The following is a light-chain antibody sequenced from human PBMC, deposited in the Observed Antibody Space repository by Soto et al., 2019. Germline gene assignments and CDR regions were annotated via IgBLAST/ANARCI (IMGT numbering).Light chain of an antibody. J-gene: IGKJ1*01. V-gene: IGKV3-15*01. Sequence: IQMTQSPATLSVSPGERATLSCRASQTIYSNVAWYQQRPGQAPRLLIYRASARAAGIPARFTGSGSGTEFTLNIGSMQSEDSAVYYCQQYKNLWKFGQGTKGDIK. CDR1: QTIYSN. CDR2: RAS. CDR3: QQYKNLWK.